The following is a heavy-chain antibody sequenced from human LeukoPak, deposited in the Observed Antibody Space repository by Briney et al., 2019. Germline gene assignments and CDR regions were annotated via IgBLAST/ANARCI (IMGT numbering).Heavy chain of an antibody. Sequence: PGGSLRLSCAASGFTISSYAMHWVRQAPGKGLEWVASISYDGSNKYYADSLKGRFTISRDNSKKTLYLQMNSLRAEDSAVYYCAKDGDLYGHADYWGQGTLVTVSS. V-gene: IGHV3-30-3*01. D-gene: IGHD4-17*01. CDR1: GFTISSYA. CDR3: AKDGDLYGHADY. J-gene: IGHJ4*02. CDR2: ISYDGSNK.